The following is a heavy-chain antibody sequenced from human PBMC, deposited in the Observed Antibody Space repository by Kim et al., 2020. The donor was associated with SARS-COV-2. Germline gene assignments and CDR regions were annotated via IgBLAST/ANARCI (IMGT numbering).Heavy chain of an antibody. Sequence: ASVKVSCKASGYTFTSYVISWVRQAPGQGLEWMGWISGYNGNTNYAQKFQGRVTMTTDTSTSTAYMDLRSLRSDDTAMYYCARAHAGYSSSWYTVNWFDPWGQGTLVTVSS. V-gene: IGHV1-18*01. J-gene: IGHJ5*02. CDR1: GYTFTSYV. D-gene: IGHD6-13*01. CDR3: ARAHAGYSSSWYTVNWFDP. CDR2: ISGYNGNT.